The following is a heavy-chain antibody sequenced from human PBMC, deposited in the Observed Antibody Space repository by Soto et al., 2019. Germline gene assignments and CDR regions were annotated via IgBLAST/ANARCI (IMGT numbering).Heavy chain of an antibody. CDR1: GGTFSKYS. CDR2: ITPFVDTS. V-gene: IGHV1-69*06. Sequence: QVRLVQSGAEVKKPGSSVKVSCKVSGGTFSKYSLSWVRQTPGQGLEWMGGITPFVDTSNYAQRFLGRVTITAENPTNTAFLEVRGLKSEDTALYFCASTIYCKGSSCYSRHYYGMDVWGQGTTVTVSS. J-gene: IGHJ6*02. CDR3: ASTIYCKGSSCYSRHYYGMDV. D-gene: IGHD2-21*01.